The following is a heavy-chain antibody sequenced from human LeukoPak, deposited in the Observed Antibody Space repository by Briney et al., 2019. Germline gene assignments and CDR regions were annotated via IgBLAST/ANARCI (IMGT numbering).Heavy chain of an antibody. CDR3: AKSIEGSGSYYDSYFDY. D-gene: IGHD3-10*01. CDR1: GFPFDDYA. J-gene: IGHJ4*02. CDR2: VSWNSGSI. V-gene: IGHV3-9*01. Sequence: SLRLSCAASGFPFDDYAMHWVRQAPGKGLEWVSGVSWNSGSIGYADSVKGRFTISRDNAKNSLYLQMISLRVEDTALYYCAKSIEGSGSYYDSYFDYWGQGALVTVSS.